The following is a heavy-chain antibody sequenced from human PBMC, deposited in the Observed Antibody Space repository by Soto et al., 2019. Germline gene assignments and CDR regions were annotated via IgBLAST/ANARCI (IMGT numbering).Heavy chain of an antibody. J-gene: IGHJ6*02. Sequence: SETLSLTCTVSGGSISSYYWSWIRQPPGKGLEWIGYIYYSGSTNYNPSLKSRVTISVDTSKNQFSLKLSSVTAADTAVYYCARSLNYCSGGSCYSNYYGMDVWGQGTTVTVSS. V-gene: IGHV4-59*01. CDR1: GGSISSYY. CDR2: IYYSGST. CDR3: ARSLNYCSGGSCYSNYYGMDV. D-gene: IGHD2-15*01.